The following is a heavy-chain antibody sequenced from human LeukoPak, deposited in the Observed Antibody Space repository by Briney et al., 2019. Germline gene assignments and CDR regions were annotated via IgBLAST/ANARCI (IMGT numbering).Heavy chain of an antibody. CDR1: GYTFTSYY. D-gene: IGHD2-2*01. Sequence: ASVKVSCKASGYTFTSYYMHWVRQAPGQGLEWMGIINPSGGSTSYAQRFPGRVTTTRDTSTSTVYMELSSLRSEDTAVYYCARDPCSTIGCEDWFDPWGQATPATVSS. V-gene: IGHV1-46*01. CDR3: ARDPCSTIGCEDWFDP. CDR2: INPSGGST. J-gene: IGHJ5*02.